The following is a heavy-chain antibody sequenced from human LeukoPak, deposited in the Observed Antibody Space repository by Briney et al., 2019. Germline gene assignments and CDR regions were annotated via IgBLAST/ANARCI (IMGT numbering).Heavy chain of an antibody. D-gene: IGHD6-13*01. CDR3: ARQVARSWYFDFASY. Sequence: SETLSLTCAVYGGSFSGYYWSWIRQPPGKGLEWIGEINHSGSTNYNPSLKSRVTISVDTSKNQFSLKLSSVTAADTAVYYCARQVARSWYFDFASYWGQGTLVTVSS. CDR2: INHSGST. CDR1: GGSFSGYY. J-gene: IGHJ4*02. V-gene: IGHV4-34*01.